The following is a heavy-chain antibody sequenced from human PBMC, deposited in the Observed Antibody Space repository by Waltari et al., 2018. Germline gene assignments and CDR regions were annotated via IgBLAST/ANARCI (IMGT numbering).Heavy chain of an antibody. D-gene: IGHD1-26*01. CDR2: IYSGGST. Sequence: EVQLLESGGGLVQPGGSLRLSCAASGFTFSSYAMSWVRQAPGQGLEWVAVIYSGGSTYYSDSVKVRFTISRDNSKNTLYLQMNSLRAEDTAVYYCAKLGVGATGGIVDYWGQGTLVTVSS. CDR1: GFTFSSYA. V-gene: IGHV3-23*03. CDR3: AKLGVGATGGIVDY. J-gene: IGHJ4*02.